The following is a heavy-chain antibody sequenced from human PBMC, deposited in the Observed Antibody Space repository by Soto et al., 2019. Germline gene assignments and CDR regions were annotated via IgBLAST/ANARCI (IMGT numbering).Heavy chain of an antibody. V-gene: IGHV3-21*04. CDR3: ARGSTDSYPGSRIFDF. Sequence: LRLSCVASGFTLSSNSMTWVRQAPGKGLEWVASISSSGSYTHYADSVKGRFTISRDNANKSLYLQMNSLTAEDSAIYYCARGSTDSYPGSRIFDFWGRGTLVTVSS. CDR2: ISSSGSYT. J-gene: IGHJ4*02. CDR1: GFTLSSNS. D-gene: IGHD3-10*01.